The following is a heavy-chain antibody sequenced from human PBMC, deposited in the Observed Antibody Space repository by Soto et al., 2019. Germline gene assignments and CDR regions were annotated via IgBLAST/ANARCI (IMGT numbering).Heavy chain of an antibody. V-gene: IGHV4-59*06. CDR1: GGSISSYY. D-gene: IGHD4-17*01. Sequence: PSETLSLTCTVSGGSISSYYWSWIRQHPGKGLEWIGYIYYSGSTYYNPSLKSRVTISVDTSKNQFSLKLSSVTAADTAVYYCARGLYGDDSYNWFDPWGQGTLVTVSS. J-gene: IGHJ5*02. CDR3: ARGLYGDDSYNWFDP. CDR2: IYYSGST.